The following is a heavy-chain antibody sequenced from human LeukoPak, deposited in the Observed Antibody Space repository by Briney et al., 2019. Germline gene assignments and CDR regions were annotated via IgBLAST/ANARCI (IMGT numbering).Heavy chain of an antibody. CDR3: ASHCSRTSCLDY. V-gene: IGHV3-74*01. CDR2: INSDGSST. D-gene: IGHD2-2*01. CDR1: GFTFSSYW. J-gene: IGHJ4*02. Sequence: AGSLRLSCAASGFTFSSYWMHWVRQAPGKGLVWVSRINSDGSSTSYADSVKGRFTISRDNAKNTLYLQMNSLRVEDTAVYYCASHCSRTSCLDYWGQGTLVTVSS.